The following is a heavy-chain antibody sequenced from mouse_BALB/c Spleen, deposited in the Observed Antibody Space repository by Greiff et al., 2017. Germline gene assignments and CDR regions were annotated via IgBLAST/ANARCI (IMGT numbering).Heavy chain of an antibody. CDR1: GYTFTSYW. CDR3: TKATTVVATGDY. Sequence: LQQPGSELVRPGASVKLSCKASGYTFTSYWMHWVKQRPGQGLEWIGNIYPGSGSTNYDEKFKSKATLTVDTSSSTAYMQLSSLTSEDSAVYYCTKATTVVATGDYWGQGTTLTVSS. V-gene: IGHV1S22*01. CDR2: IYPGSGST. D-gene: IGHD1-1*01. J-gene: IGHJ2*01.